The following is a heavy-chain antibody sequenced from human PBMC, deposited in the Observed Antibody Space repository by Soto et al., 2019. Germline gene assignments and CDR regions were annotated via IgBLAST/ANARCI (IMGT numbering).Heavy chain of an antibody. CDR2: ISYSGIT. D-gene: IGHD4-17*01. Sequence: QVQLQESGPGLVKPSQTLSLTCTVSGGSISSGDYYWTWSRQPPGKGLEYIGYISYSGITYYNPSLESRVTISVATSKNQFSLKLSSVTAADTAVYYCAGDQAKELRWVYWGQGTLVTVSS. CDR3: AGDQAKELRWVY. CDR1: GGSISSGDYY. J-gene: IGHJ4*02. V-gene: IGHV4-30-4*01.